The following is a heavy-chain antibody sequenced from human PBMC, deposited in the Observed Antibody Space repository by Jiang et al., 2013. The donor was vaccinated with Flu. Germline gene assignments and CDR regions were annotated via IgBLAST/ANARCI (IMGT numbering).Heavy chain of an antibody. V-gene: IGHV6-1*01. Sequence: CAISGDSVSSNSAAWNWIRQSPSRGLEWLGRTYYRSKWYNDYAVSVKSRITINPDTSKNQFSLQLNSVTPEDTALYFCAREGGLVVTAVGGDFDYWGQGTLVTVSS. CDR1: GDSVSSNSAA. D-gene: IGHD2-21*02. J-gene: IGHJ4*02. CDR2: TYYRSKWYN. CDR3: AREGGLVVTAVGGDFDY.